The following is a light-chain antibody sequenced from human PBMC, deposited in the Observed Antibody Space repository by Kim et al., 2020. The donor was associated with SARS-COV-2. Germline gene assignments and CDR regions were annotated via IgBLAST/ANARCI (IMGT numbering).Light chain of an antibody. V-gene: IGKV1-5*03. CDR1: QSIVTW. J-gene: IGKJ1*01. CDR2: KAS. CDR3: QQYNNRWT. Sequence: SASVGDRVTVNCRASQSIVTWLAWYQQKPGKAPKLLIYKASTLAIGVPSRFSGSGSGTEFTLTISSLQPDDFATYYCQQYNNRWTFGQGTKVDIK.